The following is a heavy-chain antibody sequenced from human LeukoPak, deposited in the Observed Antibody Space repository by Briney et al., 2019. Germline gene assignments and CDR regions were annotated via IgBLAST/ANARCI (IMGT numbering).Heavy chain of an antibody. D-gene: IGHD3-3*01. Sequence: NTSETLSLTCAVYGASLSDFYWSWIRQSPGKGLQWIREVAHKGPTVYSPTLNRKYNPSLESRVTMSVDPSKNQFSLKLTSVTVADTATYYCVRQGTNSGYYLLDYWGPGHLVTVSS. CDR3: VRQGTNSGYYLLDY. CDR1: GASLSDFY. CDR2: VAHKGPTVYSPTLNR. J-gene: IGHJ4*02. V-gene: IGHV4-34*01.